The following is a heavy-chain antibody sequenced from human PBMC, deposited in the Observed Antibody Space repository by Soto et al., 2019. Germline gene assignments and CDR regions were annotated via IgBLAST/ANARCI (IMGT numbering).Heavy chain of an antibody. V-gene: IGHV5-10-1*01. CDR2: IDPSDSYT. CDR1: GYSFTSYW. D-gene: IGHD2-21*01. Sequence: GESLKISCKGSGYSFTSYWISWVRQMPGKGLEWMGRIDPSDSYTNYSPSFQGHVTISADKSISTAYLQWSSLKASDTAVYYCARPATGCLRPLCNAFDIWGQGTMVTVSS. J-gene: IGHJ3*02. CDR3: ARPATGCLRPLCNAFDI.